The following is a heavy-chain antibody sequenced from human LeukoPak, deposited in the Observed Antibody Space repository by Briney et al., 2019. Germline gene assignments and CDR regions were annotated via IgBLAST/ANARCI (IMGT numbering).Heavy chain of an antibody. CDR1: GFTFDDYG. Sequence: PGGSLRLSCAASGFTFDDYGMSWVRQAPGKGLEWVSGINWNGGSTGYADSVKGRFTISRVNAKNSLYLQMNSLRAEDTALYYCARDLILPSGSSFDYWGQGTLVTVSS. D-gene: IGHD1-26*01. CDR2: INWNGGST. J-gene: IGHJ4*02. CDR3: ARDLILPSGSSFDY. V-gene: IGHV3-20*04.